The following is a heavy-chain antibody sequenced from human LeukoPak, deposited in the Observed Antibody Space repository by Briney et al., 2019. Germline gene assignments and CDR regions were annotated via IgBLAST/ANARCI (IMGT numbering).Heavy chain of an antibody. CDR2: INPNSGGT. Sequence: GASVKVSCKASGYTFTGYYMHWVRQAPGQGLEWMGWINPNSGGTNYAQKFQGRVTMTRDTSISTAYMELSRLRSDDTAVYYCARPMVRGVSNPFDYWGQGTLVTVSS. V-gene: IGHV1-2*02. CDR3: ARPMVRGVSNPFDY. D-gene: IGHD3-10*01. J-gene: IGHJ4*02. CDR1: GYTFTGYY.